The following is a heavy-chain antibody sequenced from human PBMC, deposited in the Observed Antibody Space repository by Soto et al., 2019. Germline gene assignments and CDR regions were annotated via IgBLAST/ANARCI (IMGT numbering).Heavy chain of an antibody. J-gene: IGHJ4*02. CDR1: GFTVSSNY. CDR3: ARDMKAGYSSGRTYYFDY. D-gene: IGHD6-19*01. V-gene: IGHV3-53*04. CDR2: IYSGGST. Sequence: GGSLRLSCAASGFTVSSNYMSWFRQAPGKGLEWVSVIYSGGSTYYADSVKGRFTISRHNSKNTLYLQMNSLRAEDTAVYYCARDMKAGYSSGRTYYFDYWGQGTLVTVSS.